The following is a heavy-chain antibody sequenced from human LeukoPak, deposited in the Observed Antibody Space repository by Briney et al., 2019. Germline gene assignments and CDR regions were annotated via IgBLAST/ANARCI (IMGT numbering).Heavy chain of an antibody. J-gene: IGHJ4*02. CDR3: ARDVYQESGYDPIDY. CDR1: GFTFSTFG. V-gene: IGHV3-33*01. Sequence: GGSLRLSCAASGFTFSTFGMYWVRQAPGKGLEWVAVIWYDGSNDDYADSVKGRFTISRDNAKNSLYLQMNSLRAEDTAVYYCARDVYQESGYDPIDYWGQGTLVTVSS. CDR2: IWYDGSND. D-gene: IGHD5-12*01.